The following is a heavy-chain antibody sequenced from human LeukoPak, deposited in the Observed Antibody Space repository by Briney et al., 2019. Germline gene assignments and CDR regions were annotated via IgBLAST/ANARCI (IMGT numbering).Heavy chain of an antibody. D-gene: IGHD2-2*01. V-gene: IGHV5-51*01. CDR1: GYSFTSYW. J-gene: IGHJ4*02. Sequence: GESLKISCKCSGYSFTSYWIGWVRPMPGKGLEWMGIIYPGDSDTRYSPSFQGQVHISVDKSISTAYLQWSSLKASDTAIYYCAKIDRQYCSRSSCYALDYWGQGTQVTVSS. CDR2: IYPGDSDT. CDR3: AKIDRQYCSRSSCYALDY.